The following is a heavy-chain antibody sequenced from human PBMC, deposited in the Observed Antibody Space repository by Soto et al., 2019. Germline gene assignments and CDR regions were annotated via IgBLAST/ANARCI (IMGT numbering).Heavy chain of an antibody. V-gene: IGHV4-39*01. CDR1: GGSISSRNYD. D-gene: IGHD3-10*01. CDR3: ARRPAAGSGRYYYYYMDV. J-gene: IGHJ6*03. Sequence: SETLSLTCTVSGGSISSRNYDWGWIRQPPGKGLEWIGSISYSGSTYYNPSLKSRVTISVDTSKNQFSLKLSSVTAADTAVYYCARRPAAGSGRYYYYYMDVWGKGTTVTVSS. CDR2: ISYSGST.